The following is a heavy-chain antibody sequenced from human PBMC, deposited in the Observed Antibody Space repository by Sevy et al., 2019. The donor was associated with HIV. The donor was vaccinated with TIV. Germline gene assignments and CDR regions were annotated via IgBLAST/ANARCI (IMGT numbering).Heavy chain of an antibody. Sequence: GGSLRLSCAASGFTFSSYAMSWVRQAPGKGLEWVSAISGSGGSTYYADSVKGRFTISRDNSKNTLYLQMNSLRAEDTAVYYYAKNGGTTKEWERGDYWGQGTLVTVSS. J-gene: IGHJ4*02. D-gene: IGHD1-26*01. CDR2: ISGSGGST. CDR3: AKNGGTTKEWERGDY. V-gene: IGHV3-23*01. CDR1: GFTFSSYA.